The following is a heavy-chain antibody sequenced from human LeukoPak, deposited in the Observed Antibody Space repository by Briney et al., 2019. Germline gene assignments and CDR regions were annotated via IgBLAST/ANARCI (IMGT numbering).Heavy chain of an antibody. V-gene: IGHV4-59*01. J-gene: IGHJ5*02. D-gene: IGHD3-16*01. CDR1: GGSMSYYY. CDR2: IYYSGST. CDR3: ARFTPQGYGWGGYNRFDP. Sequence: PSETLSLTCTVSGGSMSYYYWNWIRQPPGKGLEWIGYIYYSGSTNYNPSLKSRVTISVGTSKNQFSLNLTSVTAADTAVYYCARFTPQGYGWGGYNRFDPWGQGTLVTVSS.